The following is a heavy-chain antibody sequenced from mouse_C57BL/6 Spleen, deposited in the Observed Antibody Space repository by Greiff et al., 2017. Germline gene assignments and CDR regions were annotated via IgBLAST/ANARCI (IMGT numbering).Heavy chain of an antibody. Sequence: GGGLVQPKGSLKLSCAASGFSFNTYAMNWVRQAPGKGLEWVARIRSKSNNYATYYADSVKDRFTISRDDSESMLYLQMNNLKTEDTAMYYCVRQDYYGSFAYWGQGTLVTVSA. CDR1: GFSFNTYA. V-gene: IGHV10-1*01. CDR2: IRSKSNNYAT. D-gene: IGHD1-1*01. CDR3: VRQDYYGSFAY. J-gene: IGHJ3*01.